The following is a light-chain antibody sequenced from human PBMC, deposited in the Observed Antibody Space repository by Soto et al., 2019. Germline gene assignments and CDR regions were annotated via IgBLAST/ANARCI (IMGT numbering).Light chain of an antibody. Sequence: IVMKQSPATLSVSHGERATLSCRASQSVSSNLAWYQQKPGQAPRLLIYGASTRATGIPARFSGSGSGTEFTLTISSLHSEDFAVYYCQQYNNGPPITFGQGSRLE. CDR2: GAS. J-gene: IGKJ5*01. CDR3: QQYNNGPPIT. V-gene: IGKV3-15*01. CDR1: QSVSSN.